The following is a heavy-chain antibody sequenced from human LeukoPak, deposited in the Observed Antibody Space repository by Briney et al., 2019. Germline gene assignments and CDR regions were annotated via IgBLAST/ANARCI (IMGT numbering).Heavy chain of an antibody. CDR3: AGVPAAMADDAFDI. V-gene: IGHV4-61*02. CDR2: IYTSGST. J-gene: IGHJ3*02. CDR1: GGSISSSSYY. Sequence: PSETLSLTCTVSGGSISSSSYYWSWIRQPAGKGLEWIGRIYTSGSTNYNPSLKSRVTMSVDTSKNQFSLKLSSVTAADTAVYYCAGVPAAMADDAFDIWGQGTMVTVSS. D-gene: IGHD2-2*01.